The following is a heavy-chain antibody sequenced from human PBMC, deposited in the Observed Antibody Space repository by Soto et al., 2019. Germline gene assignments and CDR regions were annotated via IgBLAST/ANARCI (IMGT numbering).Heavy chain of an antibody. CDR2: ISPRAGST. J-gene: IGHJ4*02. CDR3: AKEEVVVTSVPAPYYFDY. CDR1: GFSFRDCF. V-gene: IGHV3-23*01. Sequence: PGGSLRLSCAASGFSFRDCFMSWVRQAPGKGLEWVSAISPRAGSTYYADSVKGRFTISRDNSKNTLYLQVNSLRAEDTAVYYCAKEEVVVTSVPAPYYFDYWGQGVLVTVSS. D-gene: IGHD2-21*02.